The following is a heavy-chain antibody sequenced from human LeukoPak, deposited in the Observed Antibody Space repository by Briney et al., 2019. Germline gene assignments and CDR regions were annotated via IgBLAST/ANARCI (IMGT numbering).Heavy chain of an antibody. CDR1: GYTFTAYY. V-gene: IGHV1-2*02. J-gene: IGHJ6*02. Sequence: ASVKVSCKTSGYTFTAYYIHWLRQAPGQGLEWMGWMNPNSGGTNYAQKFQGRVTMTRDTSISTAYMELSRLRSDDTAVYYCARRYRYDFWSGYYETDGSYGMDVWGQGTTVTVSS. D-gene: IGHD3-3*01. CDR3: ARRYRYDFWSGYYETDGSYGMDV. CDR2: MNPNSGGT.